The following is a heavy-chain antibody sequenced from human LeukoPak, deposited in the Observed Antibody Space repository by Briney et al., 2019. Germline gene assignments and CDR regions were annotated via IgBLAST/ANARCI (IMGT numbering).Heavy chain of an antibody. D-gene: IGHD1-26*01. J-gene: IGHJ4*02. Sequence: GGSLRLSCAASGFTFSSYAMSWVRQAPGKGLEWVSAISGSGGSTYYADSVKGRFTISRDNSKNTLFLQLNTLRAEDTAIYYCAKENPVGGTNYFDYWGQGTLVTVSS. CDR3: AKENPVGGTNYFDY. CDR2: ISGSGGST. V-gene: IGHV3-23*01. CDR1: GFTFSSYA.